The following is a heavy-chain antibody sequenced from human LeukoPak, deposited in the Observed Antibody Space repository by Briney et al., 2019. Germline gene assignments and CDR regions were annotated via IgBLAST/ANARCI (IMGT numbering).Heavy chain of an antibody. V-gene: IGHV3-30-3*01. CDR3: AREGHNDSSGSPDY. Sequence: PGRSLRLSCAASGFTFSSYAMHWVRQAPGKGLEWVAVISYDGSNKYYADSVKGRFTISRDNSKNTLYLQMNSLRAEDTAVYYCAREGHNDSSGSPDYWGQGTLVTVSS. CDR2: ISYDGSNK. D-gene: IGHD3-22*01. CDR1: GFTFSSYA. J-gene: IGHJ4*02.